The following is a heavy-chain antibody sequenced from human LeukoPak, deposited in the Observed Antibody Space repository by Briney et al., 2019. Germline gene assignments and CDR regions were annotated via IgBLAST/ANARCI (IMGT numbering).Heavy chain of an antibody. D-gene: IGHD6-19*01. V-gene: IGHV5-51*01. Sequence: GESLKISCKGFEYSFTSYWIGWVRPMPGKGLEGMGIIYPGDSDTRYSPSFQGQVTISADKSISTAYLQWSSLKASDTAMYYCARSGEQWLVETYFDYWGQGTLVTVSS. CDR2: IYPGDSDT. J-gene: IGHJ4*02. CDR1: EYSFTSYW. CDR3: ARSGEQWLVETYFDY.